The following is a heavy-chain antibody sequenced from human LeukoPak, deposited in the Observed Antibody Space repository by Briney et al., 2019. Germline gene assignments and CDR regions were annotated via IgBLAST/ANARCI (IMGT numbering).Heavy chain of an antibody. D-gene: IGHD1-1*01. CDR2: ISGTGGNT. CDR1: GFTFSNYA. J-gene: IGHJ6*03. Sequence: PGGSLRLSCAVSGFTFSNYAMSWVRQVPGKGPEWVSAISGTGGNTFYADSVKGRFTISRDNSKNTLYLQMNSLRAEDTAIYYCAKNIRQLGNYYYYMDVWGKGTTVTVSS. CDR3: AKNIRQLGNYYYYMDV. V-gene: IGHV3-23*01.